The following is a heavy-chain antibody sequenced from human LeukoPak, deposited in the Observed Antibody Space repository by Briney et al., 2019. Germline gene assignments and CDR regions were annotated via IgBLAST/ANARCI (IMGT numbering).Heavy chain of an antibody. Sequence: GGSLRLSCAASGFTFSDYYMSWIRQAPGKGLEWVSYISSSGSTIYYADSVKGRFTISRDNAKNSLHLQMNSLRAEDTAVYYCARVRGVGSLRFLEWPLYWGQGTLVTVSS. CDR2: ISSSGSTI. V-gene: IGHV3-11*04. CDR1: GFTFSDYY. CDR3: ARVRGVGSLRFLEWPLY. J-gene: IGHJ4*02. D-gene: IGHD3-3*01.